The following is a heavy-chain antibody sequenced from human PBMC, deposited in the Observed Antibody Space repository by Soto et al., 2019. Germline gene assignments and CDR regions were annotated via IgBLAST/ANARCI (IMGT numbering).Heavy chain of an antibody. Sequence: SETLCVTCTVSGRTFSINADFWYLAWIRQPPGKGLEWIGSIDNGGNTHYNPPLKSRVIISADTSKNQFSLSLNSVTAADTAVYYCVNRPLLVAPTWGQGILVTGSA. V-gene: IGHV4-39*01. J-gene: IGHJ1*01. D-gene: IGHD2-21*01. CDR1: GRTFSINADF. CDR2: IDNGGNT. CDR3: VNRPLLVAPT.